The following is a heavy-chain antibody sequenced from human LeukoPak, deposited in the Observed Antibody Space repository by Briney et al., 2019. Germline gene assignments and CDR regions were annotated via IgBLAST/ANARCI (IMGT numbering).Heavy chain of an antibody. CDR1: GYTVTSYG. Sequence: EASVKVSCKASGYTVTSYGIGWVRKAPGQGLEWMGWISAYNGNTNYAKKLQGRVTMTTDTSTSTAYMELRSLRSDDTAVYYCARGSTVTPAGDWFDPWGQGTLVTVSS. CDR2: ISAYNGNT. D-gene: IGHD4-17*01. J-gene: IGHJ5*02. CDR3: ARGSTVTPAGDWFDP. V-gene: IGHV1-18*01.